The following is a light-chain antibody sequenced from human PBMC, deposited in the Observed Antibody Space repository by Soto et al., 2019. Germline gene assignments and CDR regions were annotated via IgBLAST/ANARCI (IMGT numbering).Light chain of an antibody. J-gene: IGLJ2*01. V-gene: IGLV1-40*01. Sequence: QSVLTQPPSVSGAPGQRVTISCTGSSSNIGAGYDVHWYQQLPGTAPKLLIYGNSNRPSGVPVRFSGSKSGTSASLAITGLQAEDEADHYCQSYDSSLSAVVFGGGTKVTVL. CDR1: SSNIGAGYD. CDR3: QSYDSSLSAVV. CDR2: GNS.